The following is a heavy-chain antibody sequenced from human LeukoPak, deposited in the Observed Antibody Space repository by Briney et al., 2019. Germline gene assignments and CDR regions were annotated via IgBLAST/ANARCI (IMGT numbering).Heavy chain of an antibody. J-gene: IGHJ4*02. CDR2: IYPSGTT. CDR3: ADDYGD. Sequence: SETLSLTCSVSGVSVSSYYWSWTRQPAGGGLEWIGRIYPSGTTHYNPSLKSRVTMSVDTSKNQFSLKLISVTAADTAVYYCADDYGDWGQGTLVTVSS. V-gene: IGHV4-4*07. CDR1: GVSVSSYY. D-gene: IGHD4-17*01.